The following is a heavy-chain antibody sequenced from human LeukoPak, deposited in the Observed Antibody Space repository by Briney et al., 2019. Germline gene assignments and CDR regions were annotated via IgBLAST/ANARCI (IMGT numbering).Heavy chain of an antibody. Sequence: GGSLRLSCAASGFSFSGYGMHWVRQAPGKGLEWVAFIRYDGSNEYYADSVKGRFTISRDKSKNTLSLQMNGLRVEDTAVYYCAREIAADFDYWGQGTLVTVSS. CDR3: AREIAADFDY. V-gene: IGHV3-30*02. J-gene: IGHJ4*02. CDR1: GFSFSGYG. D-gene: IGHD6-13*01. CDR2: IRYDGSNE.